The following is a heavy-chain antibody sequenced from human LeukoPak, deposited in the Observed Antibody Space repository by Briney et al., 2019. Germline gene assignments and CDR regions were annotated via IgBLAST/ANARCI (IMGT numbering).Heavy chain of an antibody. CDR3: ARGPSYDYGDY. Sequence: GGSLRLSCAASGFTFSDHYMTWIRQAPGKGLEWVSYMSSSGSIIYYADSVKGRFTISRDNAKNSLYLQMNSLRAEDTAVYYCARGPSYDYGDYWGQGTLVTVSS. D-gene: IGHD2-21*01. CDR1: GFTFSDHY. CDR2: MSSSGSII. V-gene: IGHV3-11*04. J-gene: IGHJ4*02.